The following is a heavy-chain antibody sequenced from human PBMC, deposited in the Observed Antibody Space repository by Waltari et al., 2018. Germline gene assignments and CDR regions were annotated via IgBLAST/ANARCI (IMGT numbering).Heavy chain of an antibody. D-gene: IGHD6-6*01. Sequence: EVQLVESGGGLVKPGGSLRLSCAASGFTFSTYGMHWVRQAPGKGLEWVSYITSSGSYIYYADSVKGRFTISRDSAKNSLYLQMNSLRAEDTAVYYCARDASSMAARPGYMDVWGRGTPVTISS. V-gene: IGHV3-21*01. CDR1: GFTFSTYG. CDR3: ARDASSMAARPGYMDV. CDR2: ITSSGSYI. J-gene: IGHJ6*03.